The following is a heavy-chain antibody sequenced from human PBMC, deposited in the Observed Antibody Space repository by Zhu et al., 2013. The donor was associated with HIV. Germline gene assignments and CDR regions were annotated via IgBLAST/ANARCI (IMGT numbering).Heavy chain of an antibody. Sequence: EVQLVESGGGLVQPGGSLRLSCAASGFTFSSDWMHWVRQAPGKGLVWVSRINGEGRGISYADSVKGRFTISRDNAKNTLFMQMNSLRAEDTAVYYCARDSRDCTGGFCYMTYWGQGTPVTVAS. D-gene: IGHD2-8*02. CDR3: ARDSRDCTGGFCYMTY. CDR2: INGEGRGI. J-gene: IGHJ4*02. CDR1: GFTFSSDW. V-gene: IGHV3-74*01.